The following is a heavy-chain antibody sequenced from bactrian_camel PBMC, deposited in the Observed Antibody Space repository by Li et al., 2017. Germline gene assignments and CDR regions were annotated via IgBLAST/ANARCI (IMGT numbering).Heavy chain of an antibody. V-gene: IGHV3-2*01. J-gene: IGHJ4*01. CDR3: ATEGSWYEYNY. D-gene: IGHD6*01. CDR2: IYRDGSKT. CDR1: GFNPGFTFSSYY. Sequence: QVQLVESGGGLVQPGGSLRLSCAVSGFNPGFTFSSYYMVWVRQAPGKGLEWVSSIYRDGSKTWYADSVKGRFTISRDNAKNTLYLQMNSMKTEDTAVYYCATEGSWYEYNYWGQGTQVTVS.